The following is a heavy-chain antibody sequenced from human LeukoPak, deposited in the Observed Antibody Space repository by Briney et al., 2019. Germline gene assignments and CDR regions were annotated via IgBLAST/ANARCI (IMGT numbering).Heavy chain of an antibody. D-gene: IGHD3-3*01. CDR1: GFTFSSYA. CDR3: ARESSEWLLSADY. Sequence: GGSLRLSCAASGFTFSSYAMHWVRQAPGKGLEWVAVISYDGSNKYYADSVKGRFTISRDNSKNTLYLQMNSLRAEDTAVYYCARESSEWLLSADYWGQGTLVTVSS. CDR2: ISYDGSNK. V-gene: IGHV3-30-3*01. J-gene: IGHJ4*02.